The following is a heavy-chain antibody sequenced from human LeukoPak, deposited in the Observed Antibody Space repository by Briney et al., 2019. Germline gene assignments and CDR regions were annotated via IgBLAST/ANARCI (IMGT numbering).Heavy chain of an antibody. CDR1: GFTFSSYW. Sequence: GGSLRLSCAASGFTFSSYWMHWVRQAPGKGLVWVSRINSDGSSTNYADSAKGRFTISRDTAKNKLYLQMDSLRAEDTAVYYCARDSGYCLDYWGQGTLVTVSS. D-gene: IGHD3-22*01. V-gene: IGHV3-74*01. CDR2: INSDGSST. CDR3: ARDSGYCLDY. J-gene: IGHJ4*02.